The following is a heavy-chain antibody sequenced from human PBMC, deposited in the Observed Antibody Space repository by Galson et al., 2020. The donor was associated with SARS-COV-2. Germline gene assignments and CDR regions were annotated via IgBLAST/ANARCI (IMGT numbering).Heavy chain of an antibody. CDR3: ARVTTIRGVKGYFDY. D-gene: IGHD3-10*01. CDR2: ISYDSFNK. J-gene: IGHJ4*02. Sequence: TGGSLRLSCAASGFTFSTYDLHWVRQAPGKGLAWVAFISYDSFNKNYADSVKGRFTISRDNSNNTLFLQMNSLSTEDTAVYFCARVTTIRGVKGYFDYWGQGTLVTVSS. V-gene: IGHV3-30-3*01. CDR1: GFTFSTYD.